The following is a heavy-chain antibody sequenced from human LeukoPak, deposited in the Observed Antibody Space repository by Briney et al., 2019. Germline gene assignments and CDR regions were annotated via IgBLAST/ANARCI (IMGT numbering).Heavy chain of an antibody. V-gene: IGHV3-21*01. Sequence: PGGSLRLSCAASGFTFSSYSMNWVRQAPGKGLEWVASINSSSSYIYYADSVKGRFTISRDNAKNSLYLQMNSLRAEDTAVYYCARGARYYYDSSGYDPYPFDYWGQGTLVTVSS. CDR3: ARGARYYYDSSGYDPYPFDY. CDR1: GFTFSSYS. J-gene: IGHJ4*02. D-gene: IGHD3-22*01. CDR2: INSSSSYI.